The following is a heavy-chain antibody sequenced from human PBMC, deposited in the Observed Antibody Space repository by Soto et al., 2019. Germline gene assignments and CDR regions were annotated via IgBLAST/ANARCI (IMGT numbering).Heavy chain of an antibody. V-gene: IGHV3-30-3*01. Sequence: QVQLVESGGGVVQPGRSLRLSCAASGFTFSSYAMHWVRQAPGKGLEWVAVISYDGSNKYYADSVKGRFTISRDNSKNTLYLQMNSLRAEDTAVYCCAANGGVVVTAPDAFDIWGQGTMVTVSS. CDR2: ISYDGSNK. D-gene: IGHD2-21*02. J-gene: IGHJ3*02. CDR1: GFTFSSYA. CDR3: AANGGVVVTAPDAFDI.